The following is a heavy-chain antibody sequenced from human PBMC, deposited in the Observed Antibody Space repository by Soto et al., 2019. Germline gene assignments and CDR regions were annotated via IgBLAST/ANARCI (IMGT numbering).Heavy chain of an antibody. CDR2: IYYSGST. CDR1: GGSISSGDYY. V-gene: IGHV4-30-4*01. CDR3: ARVKGEWLSAYYFDY. J-gene: IGHJ4*02. Sequence: KPSETLSLTCTVSGGSISSGDYYRSWIRQPPGKGLEWIGYIYYSGSTYYNPSLKSRVTISVDTSKNQFSLKLSSVTAADTAVYYCARVKGEWLSAYYFDYWGQGTLVTVSS. D-gene: IGHD3-3*01.